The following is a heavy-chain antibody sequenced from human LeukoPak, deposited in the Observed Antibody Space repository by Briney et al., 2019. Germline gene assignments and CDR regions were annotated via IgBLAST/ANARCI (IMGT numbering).Heavy chain of an antibody. D-gene: IGHD1-26*01. CDR1: GESVSSSPYY. CDR2: VSYRGTT. Sequence: PSETLSLTCTVSGESVSSSPYYWAWIRQPPGKGLEWIGSVSYRGTTYYKPSLRSRVTISVDTSNNQFSLILSSVTAADTALYYCARSLRGSGTYAIDYWGQGTLVTVSS. CDR3: ARSLRGSGTYAIDY. V-gene: IGHV4-39*01. J-gene: IGHJ4*02.